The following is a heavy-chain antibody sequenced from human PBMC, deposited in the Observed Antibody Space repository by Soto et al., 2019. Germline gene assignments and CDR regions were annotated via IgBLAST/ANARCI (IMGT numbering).Heavy chain of an antibody. D-gene: IGHD2-15*01. J-gene: IGHJ6*03. Sequence: GGSLRLSCAASGFTFSSYGMHWVRQAPGKGLEWVAVISYDGSNKYYADSVKGRFTISRDNSKNTLYLQMNSLRAEDTAVYYCAKDGESSHSGGFYYYYYYMDVWGKGTTVTVSS. V-gene: IGHV3-30*18. CDR1: GFTFSSYG. CDR3: AKDGESSHSGGFYYYYYYMDV. CDR2: ISYDGSNK.